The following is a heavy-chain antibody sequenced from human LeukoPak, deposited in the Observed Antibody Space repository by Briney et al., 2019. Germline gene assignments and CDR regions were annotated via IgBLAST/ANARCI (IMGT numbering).Heavy chain of an antibody. CDR3: ARELPRYYYYMDV. CDR1: GFTFSSYA. J-gene: IGHJ6*03. CDR2: ISYDGSNK. Sequence: GGSLRLSCAASGFTFSSYAMHWVRQAPGKGLEWVAVISYDGSNKYYADSVKGRFTISRDNSKNTLYLQMNSLRAEDTAVYYCARELPRYYYYMDVWGKGTTVTVSS. V-gene: IGHV3-30*04.